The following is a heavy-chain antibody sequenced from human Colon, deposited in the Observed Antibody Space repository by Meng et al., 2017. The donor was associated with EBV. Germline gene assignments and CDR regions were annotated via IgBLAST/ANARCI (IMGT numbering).Heavy chain of an antibody. Sequence: QLQLQESGSGLGKPSPTLSLTCVVSGGSISSGVYSWTWIRQPPGKGLEWIGHIFHSGSTYSNPSLKSRVTISVDRSKNQFSLRLSSVTAADTAVYYCAREAQQSGYFDPWGPGTLVTVSS. CDR3: AREAQQSGYFDP. V-gene: IGHV4-30-2*01. CDR1: GGSISSGVYS. J-gene: IGHJ4*02. D-gene: IGHD6-13*01. CDR2: IFHSGST.